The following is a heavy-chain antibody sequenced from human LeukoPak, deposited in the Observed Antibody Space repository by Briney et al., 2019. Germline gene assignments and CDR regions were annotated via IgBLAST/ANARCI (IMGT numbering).Heavy chain of an antibody. CDR3: ARGRMNSFYGSDGYFPRDF. D-gene: IGHD3-22*01. J-gene: IGHJ4*02. V-gene: IGHV1-18*01. Sequence: ASVKVSCKASGYTFTSYGISWVRQAPGQGLEWMGWISAYNGNTNYAQKFQGRVTMTRDMSTSTVYLELSSLRSEDTAVYFCARGRMNSFYGSDGYFPRDFWGQGTLVTVSS. CDR1: GYTFTSYG. CDR2: ISAYNGNT.